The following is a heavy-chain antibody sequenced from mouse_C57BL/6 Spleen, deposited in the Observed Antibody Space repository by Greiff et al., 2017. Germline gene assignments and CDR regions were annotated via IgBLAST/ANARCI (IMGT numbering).Heavy chain of an antibody. CDR2: IYPGDGDT. Sequence: QVQLQQSGPELVKPGASVKISCKASGYAFSSSWMNWVKQRPGKGLEWIGRIYPGDGDTNYNGKFKGKATLTADKSSSTAYMQLSSLTSEDSAVYFCARGRDYGYDLYFDYWGQGTTRTVS. D-gene: IGHD2-2*01. V-gene: IGHV1-82*01. J-gene: IGHJ2*01. CDR1: GYAFSSSW. CDR3: ARGRDYGYDLYFDY.